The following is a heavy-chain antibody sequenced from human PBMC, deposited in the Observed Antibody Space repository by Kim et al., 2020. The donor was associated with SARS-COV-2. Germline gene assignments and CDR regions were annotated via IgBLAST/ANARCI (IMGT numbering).Heavy chain of an antibody. Sequence: GGSLRLSCAASGFTFSSYGMHWVRQAPGKGLEWVAVISYDGSNKYYADSVKGRFTISRDNSKNTLYLQMNSLRAEDTAVYYCANLVVTATDAFDIWGQGT. CDR3: ANLVVTATDAFDI. J-gene: IGHJ3*02. CDR2: ISYDGSNK. CDR1: GFTFSSYG. V-gene: IGHV3-30*18. D-gene: IGHD2-21*02.